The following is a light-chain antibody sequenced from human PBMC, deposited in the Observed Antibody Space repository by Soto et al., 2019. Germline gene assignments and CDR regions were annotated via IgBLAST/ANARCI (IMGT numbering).Light chain of an antibody. CDR2: EVT. CDR3: SSYTSGSTVI. J-gene: IGLJ2*01. Sequence: QSSLTQPASVSGSPGQSITISCTGTRSDVGGYNYVSWYQHHPDKAPKLLIYEVTNRPAEVSNRFSGSKSGITASLTISGLQSEDEADYYCSSYTSGSTVIFGGGTKLTVL. V-gene: IGLV2-14*01. CDR1: RSDVGGYNY.